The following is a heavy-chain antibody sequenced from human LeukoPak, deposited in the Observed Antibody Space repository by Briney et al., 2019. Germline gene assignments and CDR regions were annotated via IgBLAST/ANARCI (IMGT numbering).Heavy chain of an antibody. D-gene: IGHD3-10*01. CDR3: ARATYYYGSGSYSYYYMDV. CDR2: IIPIFGTA. CDR1: GGTFSSYA. J-gene: IGHJ6*03. V-gene: IGHV1-69*06. Sequence: GASVKVSCKASGGTFSSYAISWVRQAPGQGLEWMGGIIPIFGTANYAQKFQGRVTITADKSTSTAYMELSSLRSEDTAVYYCARATYYYGSGSYSYYYMDVWGKGTTVTVSS.